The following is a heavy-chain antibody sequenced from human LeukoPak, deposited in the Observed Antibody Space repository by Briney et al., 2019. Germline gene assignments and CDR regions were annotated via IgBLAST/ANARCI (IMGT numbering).Heavy chain of an antibody. CDR2: ISGSGDDT. Sequence: GGSLRLSCAVSGFPLSSYAMSWVRQAPGKGLEWVSGISGSGDDTYYAASVKGRFTVSRDTSKNTLYLQMNSLRAEDTAVYYCAKDPLNTVMVSPTFDYWGQGTLVTVSS. D-gene: IGHD5-18*01. CDR1: GFPLSSYA. V-gene: IGHV3-23*01. CDR3: AKDPLNTVMVSPTFDY. J-gene: IGHJ4*02.